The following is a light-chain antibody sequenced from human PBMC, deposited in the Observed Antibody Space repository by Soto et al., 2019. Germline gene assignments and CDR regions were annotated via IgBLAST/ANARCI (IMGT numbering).Light chain of an antibody. J-gene: IGKJ2*01. CDR2: AIS. CDR3: RQSYSTPST. V-gene: IGKV1-39*01. CDR1: QTMSNF. Sequence: DIQMTQSPSSLSASVGARVTITCRASQTMSNFLHWYQQTPGKAPKVLIYAISNFKSGVPSRFRASRSGADFTLSISSLQPEDLPNYYCRQSYSTPSTFGQATNVEIK.